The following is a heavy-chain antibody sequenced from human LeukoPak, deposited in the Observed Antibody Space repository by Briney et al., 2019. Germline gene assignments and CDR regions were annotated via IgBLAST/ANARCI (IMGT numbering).Heavy chain of an antibody. D-gene: IGHD3-3*01. J-gene: IGHJ4*02. Sequence: SETLSLTCTVSGGSISSYYWSWIRQHPGKGLEWIGYIYYSGSTYYNPSLKSRVTISVDTSKNQFSLKLSSVTAADTAVYYCARLTIFGVVSNHNFDYWGQGTLVTVSS. CDR3: ARLTIFGVVSNHNFDY. CDR2: IYYSGST. V-gene: IGHV4-59*06. CDR1: GGSISSYY.